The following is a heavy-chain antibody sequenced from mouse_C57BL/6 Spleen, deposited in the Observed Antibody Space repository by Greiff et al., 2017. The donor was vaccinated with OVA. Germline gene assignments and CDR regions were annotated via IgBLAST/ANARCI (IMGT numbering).Heavy chain of an antibody. V-gene: IGHV1-82*01. CDR1: GYAFSSSW. CDR2: IYPGDGDT. J-gene: IGHJ4*01. Sequence: QVQLQQSGPELVKPGASVKISCKASGYAFSSSWMNWVKQRPGKGLEWIGRIYPGDGDTNYNGKFKGKATLTADKSSSTAYMQLSSLTSEDSAVYYCTRAHPYAMDYWGQGTSVTVSS. CDR3: TRAHPYAMDY.